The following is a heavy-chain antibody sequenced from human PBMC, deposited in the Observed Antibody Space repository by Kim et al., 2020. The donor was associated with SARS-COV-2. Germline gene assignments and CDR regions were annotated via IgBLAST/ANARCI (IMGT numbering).Heavy chain of an antibody. J-gene: IGHJ4*02. CDR2: GIA. CDR3: ASRAAGTDY. D-gene: IGHD6-13*01. Sequence: GIANDQQKFQGRVTITADKATSTAYMGLSSLRSEDTAVYYCASRAAGTDYWGQGTLVTVSS. V-gene: IGHV1-69*02.